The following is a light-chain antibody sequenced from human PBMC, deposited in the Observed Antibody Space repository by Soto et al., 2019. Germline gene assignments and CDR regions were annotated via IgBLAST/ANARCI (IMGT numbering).Light chain of an antibody. CDR2: AAS. J-gene: IGKJ2*01. CDR1: QSISSTY. Sequence: SVLTQSPGTLSLSPGEGATLSCRTSQSISSTYFAWYQQRPGQAPRLLIYAASSRAAGIPDRFSGSGSGTAFALPVSRLDLEHLAVYYYQESFDSLYPFGQGTKLEIK. V-gene: IGKV3-20*01. CDR3: QESFDSLYP.